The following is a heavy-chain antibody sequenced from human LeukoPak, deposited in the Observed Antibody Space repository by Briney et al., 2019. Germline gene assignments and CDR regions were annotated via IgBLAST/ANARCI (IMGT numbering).Heavy chain of an antibody. CDR1: GFTFTSSA. CDR2: IVVGSGNT. J-gene: IGHJ4*02. CDR3: AALLRFPASNDY. V-gene: IGHV1-58*02. D-gene: IGHD3-3*01. Sequence: GASVKVSCKASGFTFTSSAMQWVRQARGQRLEWIGWIVVGSGNTNYAQKFQERVTITRDMSTSTAYMELSSLRSEDTAVYYCAALLRFPASNDYWGQGTLVTVSP.